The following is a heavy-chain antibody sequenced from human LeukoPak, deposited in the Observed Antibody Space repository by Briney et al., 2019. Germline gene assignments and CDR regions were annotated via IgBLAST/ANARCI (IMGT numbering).Heavy chain of an antibody. Sequence: PGGSLRLSCAASGFTFSSYAMHWVRQAPGKGLEWVAVISYDGSNKYYADSVKGRFTISRDNSKNTLYLQVNSLRAEDTAVYYCAGYYYGSGSYYKAFDIWGQGTMVTVSS. J-gene: IGHJ3*02. CDR3: AGYYYGSGSYYKAFDI. V-gene: IGHV3-30-3*01. D-gene: IGHD3-10*01. CDR2: ISYDGSNK. CDR1: GFTFSSYA.